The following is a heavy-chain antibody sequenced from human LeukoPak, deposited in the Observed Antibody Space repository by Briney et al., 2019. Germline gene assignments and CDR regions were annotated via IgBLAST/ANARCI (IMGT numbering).Heavy chain of an antibody. CDR1: GFTFSSYS. Sequence: GMSPRLSCATSGFTFSSYSMHWVRQAPGKGLEWVAVISYDGNNKYYADSVKGRFTISRDNSKNTLYLQMNSLRAEDTAVYYCARGRIVGAKGDAFDIWGQGTMVTVSS. CDR3: ARGRIVGAKGDAFDI. CDR2: ISYDGNNK. V-gene: IGHV3-30-3*01. J-gene: IGHJ3*02. D-gene: IGHD1-26*01.